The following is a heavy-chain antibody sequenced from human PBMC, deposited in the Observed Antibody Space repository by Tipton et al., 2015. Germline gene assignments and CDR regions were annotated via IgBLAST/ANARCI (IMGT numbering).Heavy chain of an antibody. Sequence: SLRLSCAASGFTVSLNYMTRVRQTPGKGLEWVSVIYSTGTTYYADSVKGRFTISRDTSKNTVYLQMSSLRAEDTAVYYCARETFFLYGDYLFDYWGQGTLVSVSS. J-gene: IGHJ4*02. V-gene: IGHV3-66*03. CDR2: IYSTGTT. CDR1: GFTVSLNY. CDR3: ARETFFLYGDYLFDY. D-gene: IGHD4-17*01.